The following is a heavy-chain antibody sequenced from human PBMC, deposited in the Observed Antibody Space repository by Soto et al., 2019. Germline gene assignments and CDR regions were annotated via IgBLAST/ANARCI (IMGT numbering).Heavy chain of an antibody. V-gene: IGHV3-23*01. CDR3: AKELSQSAAYFYYFYGMDV. CDR1: GFTLSDYG. D-gene: IGHD6-19*01. CDR2: ISGSGAET. J-gene: IGHJ6*02. Sequence: PGGSLRLSCAASGFTLSDYGMSWVRQAPGKGLEWVSAISGSGAETYYADYVKGRFTISRDNSKNTLYLQMNTLRAEDTAVYYCAKELSQSAAYFYYFYGMDVWGQGTTVTVSS.